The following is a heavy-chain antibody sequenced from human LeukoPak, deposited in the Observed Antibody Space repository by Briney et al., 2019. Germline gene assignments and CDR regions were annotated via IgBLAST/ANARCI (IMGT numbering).Heavy chain of an antibody. V-gene: IGHV1-69*06. Sequence: ASVKVSCKASGGTFSSYAISWVRQAPGQGLEWMGGIIPIFGTANYAQKFQGRVTITADKSTSTAYMELSSLISDDTAVYYCARDVFAEYNTHHKFDPWGQGTLVTVSS. J-gene: IGHJ5*02. CDR3: ARDVFAEYNTHHKFDP. CDR2: IIPIFGTA. CDR1: GGTFSSYA. D-gene: IGHD1-14*01.